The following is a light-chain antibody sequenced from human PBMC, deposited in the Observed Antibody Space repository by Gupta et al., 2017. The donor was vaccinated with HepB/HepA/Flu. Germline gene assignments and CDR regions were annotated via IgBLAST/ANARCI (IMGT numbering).Light chain of an antibody. CDR1: SSDVGGYNY. V-gene: IGLV2-14*01. Sequence: QSALTQPASVSGSPGQSITISCTGTSSDVGGYNYVSWYQHHPGKAPKLMIYDVNIRPSGISNRFSASKSGNTASLTISGLQAEDEADFYCSSYTPSTTQVFGGGTKVTVL. J-gene: IGLJ3*02. CDR3: SSYTPSTTQV. CDR2: DVN.